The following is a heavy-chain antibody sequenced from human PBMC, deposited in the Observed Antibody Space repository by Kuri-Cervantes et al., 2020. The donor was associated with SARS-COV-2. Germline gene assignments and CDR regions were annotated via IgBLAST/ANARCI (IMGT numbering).Heavy chain of an antibody. CDR3: AKDSYDCSNTSCSLGWDYYYYGMDV. V-gene: IGHV3-23*01. Sequence: GESLKISCVASGFTFSSHAMSWVRQAPGKGLEWVSYISSSGSTIYYADSVKGRFTISRDNSKNTLYLQMNSLRAEDTAVYYCAKDSYDCSNTSCSLGWDYYYYGMDVWGQGPTVTVSS. CDR2: ISSSGSTI. CDR1: GFTFSSHA. D-gene: IGHD2-2*01. J-gene: IGHJ6*02.